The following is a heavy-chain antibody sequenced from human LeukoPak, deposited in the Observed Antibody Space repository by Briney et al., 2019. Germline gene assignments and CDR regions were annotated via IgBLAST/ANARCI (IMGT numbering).Heavy chain of an antibody. D-gene: IGHD3-3*01. CDR3: AREVPFCSGYSLVDYYYYGMDV. V-gene: IGHV1-18*01. Sequence: ASVKVSCKASGYTFTSYGISWVRQAPGQGLEWMGWISAYNGNTNYAQKLQGRVTMTTDTSTSTAYMELRSLRSDDTAVYYCAREVPFCSGYSLVDYYYYGMDVWGQGTTVTVSS. J-gene: IGHJ6*02. CDR2: ISAYNGNT. CDR1: GYTFTSYG.